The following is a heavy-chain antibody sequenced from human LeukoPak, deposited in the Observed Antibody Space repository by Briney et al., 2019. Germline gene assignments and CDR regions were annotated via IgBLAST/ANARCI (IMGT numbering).Heavy chain of an antibody. CDR1: GFTFSNYF. CDR2: ISGDVTTT. J-gene: IGHJ5*02. D-gene: IGHD2-15*01. Sequence: GGSLRLSCAASGFTFSNYFMHWVRQAPGKGLVWVSRISGDVTTTMYADSVKGRFTISKDNAKNTVYLQMNSLRDEDTAVYYCARRVAATRWFDPWGQGTLVAVSS. CDR3: ARRVAATRWFDP. V-gene: IGHV3-74*03.